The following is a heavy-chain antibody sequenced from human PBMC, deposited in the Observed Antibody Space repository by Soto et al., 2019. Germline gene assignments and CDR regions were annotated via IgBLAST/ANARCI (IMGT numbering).Heavy chain of an antibody. D-gene: IGHD3-3*01. CDR1: GFTFSSYV. Sequence: PGGSLRLSCAASGFTFSSYVMHWVRQAPGKGLEWVAVIWYDGSNKYYADSVKGRFTISRDNSKNTLYLQMNSLRAEDTAVYYCAGSPYYDFWSGNNWFDPWGQGTLVTVSS. CDR2: IWYDGSNK. CDR3: AGSPYYDFWSGNNWFDP. V-gene: IGHV3-33*01. J-gene: IGHJ5*02.